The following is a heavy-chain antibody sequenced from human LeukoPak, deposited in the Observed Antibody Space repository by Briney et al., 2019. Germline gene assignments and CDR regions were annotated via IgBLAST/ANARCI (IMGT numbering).Heavy chain of an antibody. J-gene: IGHJ4*02. CDR2: IYHSGST. CDR3: ARHIGYCSGGSCYSPYFDY. D-gene: IGHD2-15*01. V-gene: IGHV4-38-2*01. CDR1: GYSISSGYY. Sequence: SETLSLTCAVSGYSISSGYYWGWIRQPPGKGLEWVGSIYHSGSTYYNPSLKSRVTISVDTSKNQFSLKLSSVTAADTAVYYCARHIGYCSGGSCYSPYFDYWGQGTLVTVSS.